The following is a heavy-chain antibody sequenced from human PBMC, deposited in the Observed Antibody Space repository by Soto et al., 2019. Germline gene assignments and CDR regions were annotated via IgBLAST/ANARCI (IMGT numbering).Heavy chain of an antibody. D-gene: IGHD1-26*01. V-gene: IGHV3-30*18. Sequence: AGGSLRLSCAASGFTFSSYVMHWVRQSPGKGLEWVAVISYDGSNKYYADSVKGRFTISRDNSKNTLYLQMNSLRAADTAVYYCAKDVVVGATTGLGVYYYYYGMDVWGQGTTVTVSS. CDR1: GFTFSSYV. CDR2: ISYDGSNK. J-gene: IGHJ6*02. CDR3: AKDVVVGATTGLGVYYYYYGMDV.